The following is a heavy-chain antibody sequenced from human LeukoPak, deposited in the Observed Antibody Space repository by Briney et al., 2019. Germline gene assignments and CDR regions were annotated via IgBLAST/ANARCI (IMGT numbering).Heavy chain of an antibody. CDR1: GFTFSSYE. CDR2: SSSSGSTI. D-gene: IGHD2-21*01. Sequence: GGSLRLSCAASGFTFSSYEMNWVRQAPGKGLEWVSYSSSSGSTIYYADSVKGRFTISRDNAKNSLYLQMNSLRAEDTAVYYCARDCGGRAAFEDWYFDLWGRGTLVTVSS. CDR3: ARDCGGRAAFEDWYFDL. V-gene: IGHV3-48*03. J-gene: IGHJ2*01.